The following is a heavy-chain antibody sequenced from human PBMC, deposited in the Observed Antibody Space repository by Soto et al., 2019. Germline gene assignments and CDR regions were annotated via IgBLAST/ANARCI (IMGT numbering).Heavy chain of an antibody. CDR3: ANRGGSGSHRRNFDY. CDR2: ISGSGGST. D-gene: IGHD3-10*01. Sequence: EVQLLESGGGLVQPGGSLRLSCAASGFTFSSYAMSWVRQAPGKGLEWVSAISGSGGSTYYADSVKGRFTISRDNSKNTLYLQMNSLRSEDTAVYYCANRGGSGSHRRNFDYWGQGTLVTVSS. V-gene: IGHV3-23*01. J-gene: IGHJ4*02. CDR1: GFTFSSYA.